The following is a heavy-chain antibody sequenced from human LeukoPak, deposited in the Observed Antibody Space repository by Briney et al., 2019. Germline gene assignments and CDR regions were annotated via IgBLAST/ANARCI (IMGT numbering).Heavy chain of an antibody. CDR2: IWYDGSNK. CDR3: VQGGDTTNWYGGEGFDP. CDR1: GFTFSNYG. J-gene: IGHJ5*02. Sequence: GGSLRLSCAASGFTFSNYGMHWVRQGPGKGLEWVAFIWYDGSNKYYADSVKGRFTISRDDSKNTLYLQMNSLRAEDTAVYYCVQGGDTTNWYGGEGFDPWGQGILVTVSS. D-gene: IGHD6-13*01. V-gene: IGHV3-30*02.